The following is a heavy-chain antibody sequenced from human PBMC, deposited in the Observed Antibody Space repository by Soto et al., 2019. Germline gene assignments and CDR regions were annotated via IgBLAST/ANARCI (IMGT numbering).Heavy chain of an antibody. CDR3: ARESWANPDY. Sequence: QVQLVESGGDLVKPGGSLRLSCAASGFSMSDHFMSWIRQAPGKGLEWVSYISDSDRGSATQYGDSVKGRFTISRDNAKNSLYLQMNSPRVEDTAVYYCARESWANPDYWGQGTLVTVSS. CDR1: GFSMSDHF. V-gene: IGHV3-11*01. D-gene: IGHD3-10*01. CDR2: ISDSDRGSAT. J-gene: IGHJ4*02.